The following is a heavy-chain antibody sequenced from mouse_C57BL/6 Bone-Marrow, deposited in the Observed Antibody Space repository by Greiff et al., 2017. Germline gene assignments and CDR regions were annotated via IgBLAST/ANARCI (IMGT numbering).Heavy chain of an antibody. J-gene: IGHJ3*01. CDR2: IDPENGDT. Sequence: EVQLQQSGAELVRPGASVKLSCTASGFNIKDDYMHWVKQRPEQGLAWIGWIDPENGDTEYASKFQGKATITAATSSNTAYLQLISPTSADTAVYDSTPYDYEGPWFAYWGQGTLVTVSA. CDR3: TPYDYEGPWFAY. V-gene: IGHV14-4*01. CDR1: GFNIKDDY. D-gene: IGHD2-4*01.